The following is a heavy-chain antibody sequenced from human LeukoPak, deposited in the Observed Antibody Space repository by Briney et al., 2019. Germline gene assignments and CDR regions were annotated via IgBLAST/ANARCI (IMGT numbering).Heavy chain of an antibody. CDR3: ARAARYCTNGVCDGWLDY. D-gene: IGHD2-8*01. CDR1: GGSFSGYY. CDR2: INHSGST. J-gene: IGHJ4*02. V-gene: IGHV4-34*01. Sequence: SETLSLTCPVYGGSFSGYYWSWIRQPPGKGLEWIGEINHSGSTNYNPSLKSRVTISVDTSKNQFSLKLSSVTAADTAVYYCARAARYCTNGVCDGWLDYWGQGTLVTVSS.